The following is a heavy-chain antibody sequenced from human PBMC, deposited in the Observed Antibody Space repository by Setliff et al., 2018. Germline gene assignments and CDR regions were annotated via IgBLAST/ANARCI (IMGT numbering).Heavy chain of an antibody. D-gene: IGHD6-19*01. Sequence: ASVKVSCKASGYAFTSYYMHWVRQAPGQGLEWMGIINPSGGSTSYAQKFQGRVTMTRDTSTSTVYMELSSLRSEDTAAYYCARDEGSGWYVGYWGQGTLVTAPQ. J-gene: IGHJ4*02. V-gene: IGHV1-46*01. CDR1: GYAFTSYY. CDR3: ARDEGSGWYVGY. CDR2: INPSGGST.